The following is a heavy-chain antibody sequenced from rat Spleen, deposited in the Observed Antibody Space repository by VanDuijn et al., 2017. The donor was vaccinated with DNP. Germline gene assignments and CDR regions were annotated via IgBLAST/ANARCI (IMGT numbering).Heavy chain of an antibody. J-gene: IGHJ2*01. V-gene: IGHV3-3*01. Sequence: EVQLQESGPGLVKPSQSLSLTCSVTGYSITSSYRWNWIRKFPGNKLEWMGYINSAGTTNCNPSLKSRISITRDTSKNQFFLQLNSVTTEDTATYYCARWSRYFDYWGQGVMVTVSS. CDR2: INSAGTT. CDR3: ARWSRYFDY. CDR1: GYSITSSYR.